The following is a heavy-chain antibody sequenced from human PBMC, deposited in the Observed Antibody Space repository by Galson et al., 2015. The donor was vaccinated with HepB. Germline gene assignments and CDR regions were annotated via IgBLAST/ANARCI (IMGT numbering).Heavy chain of an antibody. D-gene: IGHD6-13*01. CDR2: ISSSGGNI. V-gene: IGHV3-48*03. CDR3: ARSKSPSSPSDN. Sequence: SLRLTCAASGFTFNSYEMNWIRQAPGKALEWVSYISSSGGNIYYADSVKGRFTISRDNAKSLYLQMNSLTAEDTAVYYCARSKSPSSPSDNWGQGTLVTVSS. CDR1: GFTFNSYE. J-gene: IGHJ4*02.